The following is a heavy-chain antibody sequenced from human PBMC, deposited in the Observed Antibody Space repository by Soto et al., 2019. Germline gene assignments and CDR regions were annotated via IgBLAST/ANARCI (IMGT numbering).Heavy chain of an antibody. CDR3: ARAQYCSSTSCYTGGAFDI. Sequence: GGSLRLSCAASGFTFSSYIMNWVRQAPGKGLEWVSSISSSSSYIYYADSVKGRFTISRDNAKNSLYLQMNSLRAEDTAVYYCARAQYCSSTSCYTGGAFDIWGQGTMVTVSS. CDR2: ISSSSSYI. CDR1: GFTFSSYI. J-gene: IGHJ3*02. D-gene: IGHD2-2*02. V-gene: IGHV3-21*01.